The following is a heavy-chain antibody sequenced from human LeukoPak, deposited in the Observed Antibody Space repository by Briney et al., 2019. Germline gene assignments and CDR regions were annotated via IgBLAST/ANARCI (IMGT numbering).Heavy chain of an antibody. Sequence: GGSLRLSCAASGFTFSSYSMNWVRQAPGKGLEWGSYISSSSSTIYYAESVKGRSTISRDNAKNSLYLQMNSLRAEDTAVYYCARGPRITIFGVVAQYFQHWGQGTLVTVSS. CDR1: GFTFSSYS. CDR3: ARGPRITIFGVVAQYFQH. D-gene: IGHD3-3*01. J-gene: IGHJ1*01. CDR2: ISSSSSTI. V-gene: IGHV3-48*04.